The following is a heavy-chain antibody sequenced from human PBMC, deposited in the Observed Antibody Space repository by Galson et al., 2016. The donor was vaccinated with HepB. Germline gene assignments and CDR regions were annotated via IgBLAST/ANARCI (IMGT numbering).Heavy chain of an antibody. J-gene: IGHJ4*02. CDR3: ARGGGHGFFDY. Sequence: SLRLSCAASGFTFSSYSMAWVRQAPGKGLEWVSGLTSSGGSTHYTDSVKGRFTISRDNSKNTLYLQMNSLRTEDTALYYCARGGGHGFFDYWGQGTQVTVSS. V-gene: IGHV3-23*01. D-gene: IGHD3-10*01. CDR1: GFTFSSYS. CDR2: LTSSGGST.